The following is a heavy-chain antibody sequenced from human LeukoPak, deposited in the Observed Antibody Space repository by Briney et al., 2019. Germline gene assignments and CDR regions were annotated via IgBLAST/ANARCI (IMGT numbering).Heavy chain of an antibody. J-gene: IGHJ4*02. CDR3: AREPPGY. CDR1: GGSVTSGNYY. CDR2: IYTNGGA. Sequence: SQTLSLTCTVSGGSVTSGNYYWNWIRQPAGKGLEWIGRIYTNGGASYNPSLKSRVTISIDASKNQLSLKLSSVTAADTAVYYCAREPPGYWGQGILVTVSS. V-gene: IGHV4-61*02.